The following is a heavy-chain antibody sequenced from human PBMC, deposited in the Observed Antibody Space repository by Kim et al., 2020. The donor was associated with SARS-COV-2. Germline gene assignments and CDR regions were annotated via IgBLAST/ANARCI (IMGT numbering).Heavy chain of an antibody. V-gene: IGHV3-33*01. CDR2: MWYDGRNK. Sequence: GGSLRLSCAASGFTFSSYGMHWVRQAPGKGLEWVAFMWYDGRNKYYADSVKGRFTISRDNSKNTLYLQMNSLRAEDTAVYYCARDRGCSSTSCYAEGGAPLDYWGQGTLVTVSS. J-gene: IGHJ4*02. D-gene: IGHD2-2*01. CDR3: ARDRGCSSTSCYAEGGAPLDY. CDR1: GFTFSSYG.